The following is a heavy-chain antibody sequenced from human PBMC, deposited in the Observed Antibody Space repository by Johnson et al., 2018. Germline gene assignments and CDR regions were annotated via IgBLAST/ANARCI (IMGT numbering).Heavy chain of an antibody. D-gene: IGHD4-23*01. V-gene: IGHV3-21*01. J-gene: IGHJ3*02. CDR1: GFTFSSYS. Sequence: EVQLVESGGGLVKPGGSLRLSCAASGFTFSSYSMNWVRQAPGKGLEWVSSISSSSSYIYYADSVKGRFTIPRDKAKNSLYLQMNSLRAEDTAVYYCARDLTLNYGGNWDGAFDIWGQGTMVTVSS. CDR3: ARDLTLNYGGNWDGAFDI. CDR2: ISSSSSYI.